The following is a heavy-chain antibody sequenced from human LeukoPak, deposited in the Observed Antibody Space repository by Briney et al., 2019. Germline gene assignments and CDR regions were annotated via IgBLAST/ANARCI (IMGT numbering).Heavy chain of an antibody. J-gene: IGHJ4*02. CDR1: GGSISSSGYY. CDR3: ARHDFYSASYPFDF. D-gene: IGHD1-26*01. CDR2: IYSSGSA. V-gene: IGHV4-39*01. Sequence: PSETLSLTCTVSGGSISSSGYYWVWSRQPPGKAREWIGSIYSSGSAHYKPSLKTRISMSVDTAKTQFSLELSSVTAEDTAVYYCARHDFYSASYPFDFWGQGTLVAVSS.